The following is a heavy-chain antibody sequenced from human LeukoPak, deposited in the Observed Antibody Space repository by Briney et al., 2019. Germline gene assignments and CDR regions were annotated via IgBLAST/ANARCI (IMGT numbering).Heavy chain of an antibody. CDR1: GGSFSGYY. D-gene: IGHD6-19*01. V-gene: IGHV4-34*01. J-gene: IGHJ4*02. CDR2: IYYSGST. Sequence: SETLSLTCAVYGGSFSGYYWSWIRQPPGKGLEWIGSIYYSGSTYYNPSLKSRVTISVDTSKNQFSLKLSSVTAADTAVYYCARVLEYSSGWCDYWGQGTLVTVSS. CDR3: ARVLEYSSGWCDY.